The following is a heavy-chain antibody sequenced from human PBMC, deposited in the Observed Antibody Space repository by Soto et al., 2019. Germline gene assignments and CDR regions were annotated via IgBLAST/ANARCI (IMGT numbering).Heavy chain of an antibody. J-gene: IGHJ1*01. CDR3: AKGYRYYDCWSGYYSQAEYFQH. CDR1: GFTFDDYA. CDR2: ISWNSGSI. D-gene: IGHD3-3*01. V-gene: IGHV3-9*01. Sequence: DVQLVESGGGLVQPGRSLRLSCAASGFTFDDYAMHWVRQAPGKGLEWVSGISWNSGSIGDADSVKGRFTISRDNAKNSLYLQMNSLRAEDTALYYCAKGYRYYDCWSGYYSQAEYFQHWGQGTLVTVSS.